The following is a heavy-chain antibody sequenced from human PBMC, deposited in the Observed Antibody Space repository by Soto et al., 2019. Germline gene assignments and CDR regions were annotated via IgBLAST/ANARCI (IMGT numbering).Heavy chain of an antibody. Sequence: TGGSLRLSCAASGFTVSSNYMSWVRQAPGKGLEWVSVIYSGGSTYYADSVKGRFTISRDNSKNTLHLQMNSLRAEDTAVYYCARDPPPYGYDILTGYTYWGQGTLVTVSS. J-gene: IGHJ4*02. CDR1: GFTVSSNY. V-gene: IGHV3-66*01. CDR2: IYSGGST. D-gene: IGHD3-9*01. CDR3: ARDPPPYGYDILTGYTY.